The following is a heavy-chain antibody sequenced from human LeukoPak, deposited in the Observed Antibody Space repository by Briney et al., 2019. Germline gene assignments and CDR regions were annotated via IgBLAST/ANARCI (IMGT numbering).Heavy chain of an antibody. J-gene: IGHJ6*02. CDR3: ARERGPYSSGWYQRFYYYYGMDV. D-gene: IGHD6-19*01. CDR2: ISSSGSTI. Sequence: PGGSLRLSCAASGFTFSDYHMSWIRQAPGKGLEWVSYISSSGSTIYYADSVKGRFTISMDNAKNSLYLQMNSLRAEDTAVYYCARERGPYSSGWYQRFYYYYGMDVWGQGTTVTVSS. CDR1: GFTFSDYH. V-gene: IGHV3-11*01.